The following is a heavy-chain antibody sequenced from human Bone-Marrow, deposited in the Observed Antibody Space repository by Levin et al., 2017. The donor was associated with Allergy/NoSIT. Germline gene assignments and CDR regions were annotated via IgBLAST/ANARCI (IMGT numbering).Heavy chain of an antibody. CDR2: INDSGHA. CDR3: TRGIISVRRSYMDV. CDR1: GESLSGSF. J-gene: IGHJ6*03. Sequence: SQTLSLTCAVSGESLSGSFWTWIRQTPRKGLEWIGEINDSGHANYNPSLKSRVTVSIDTSNSQFSLTLSSLIAADTAVYYGTRGIISVRRSYMDVWGDGTTVIVSS. D-gene: IGHD2-21*01. V-gene: IGHV4-34*01.